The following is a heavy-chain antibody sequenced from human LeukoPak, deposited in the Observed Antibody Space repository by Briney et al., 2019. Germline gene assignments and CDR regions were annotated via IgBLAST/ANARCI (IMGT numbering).Heavy chain of an antibody. Sequence: ASVKVSCKASGYTFTSYGISWVRQAPGQGLEWMGWISAYNGNTNYAQKLQGRVTMTTDTSTSTAYMELRSLRSDDTAVYYCARTYYDFWSGLSDYWGQGTLVTVSS. J-gene: IGHJ4*02. V-gene: IGHV1-18*01. D-gene: IGHD3-3*01. CDR1: GYTFTSYG. CDR3: ARTYYDFWSGLSDY. CDR2: ISAYNGNT.